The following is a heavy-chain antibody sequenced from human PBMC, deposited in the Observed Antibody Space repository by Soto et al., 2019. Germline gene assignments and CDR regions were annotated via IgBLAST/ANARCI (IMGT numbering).Heavy chain of an antibody. CDR2: ISYDGSNK. Sequence: QVQLVESGGGVVQPGRSLRLSCAASGFTFSNYPMHWVRQAPGKGLEWVAVISYDGSNKYYADSVKGRFTISRDNSKNTLYLQMNSLRAEDTAVYYCARRPVTYYFDYWGQGTLVTVSS. J-gene: IGHJ4*02. CDR1: GFTFSNYP. V-gene: IGHV3-30-3*01. D-gene: IGHD4-17*01. CDR3: ARRPVTYYFDY.